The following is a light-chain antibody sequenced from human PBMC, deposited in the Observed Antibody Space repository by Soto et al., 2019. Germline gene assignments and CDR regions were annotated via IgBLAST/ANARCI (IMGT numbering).Light chain of an antibody. CDR3: QQRSNGPLT. Sequence: EIVLTQSPATLSLSPGERATLSCRASQSVSSYLAWYQQKPGQAPRLLIYDASNRATGIPARFRGSGSGTDFTLTISSLEPEDFAVYYCQQRSNGPLTFGGGTKVEIK. CDR1: QSVSSY. V-gene: IGKV3-11*01. J-gene: IGKJ4*01. CDR2: DAS.